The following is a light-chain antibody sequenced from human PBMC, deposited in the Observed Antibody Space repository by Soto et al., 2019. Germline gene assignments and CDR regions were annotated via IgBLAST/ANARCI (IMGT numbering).Light chain of an antibody. CDR2: GAS. CDR3: QQYQQNAGSQMWS. V-gene: IGKV3-20*01. Sequence: EIVLTQSPDTLSLSPGERATLSCRASESISSNYLAWYQQKPGQAPRLLIHGASRRATGVPDRFSGSGSGTDFTLTIIRLEPEDFAVYYCQQYQQNAGSQMWSFGQGTKVEIK. CDR1: ESISSNY. J-gene: IGKJ1*01.